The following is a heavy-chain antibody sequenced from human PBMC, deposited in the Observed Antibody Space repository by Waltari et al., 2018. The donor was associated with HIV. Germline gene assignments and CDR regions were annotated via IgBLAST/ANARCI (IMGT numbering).Heavy chain of an antibody. Sequence: QVQLVQSGAEVKKPGASVKVSCKASGYTFTAYYMPWVRQAPGQGLEWMGRINLNSGDTNYGQKFQGRVTMTRGTSISTAYMELSRLRSDDTAVYYCARDSYYYDSSGFFPDFWGQGTLVTVSS. J-gene: IGHJ4*02. D-gene: IGHD3-22*01. CDR2: INLNSGDT. V-gene: IGHV1-2*06. CDR3: ARDSYYYDSSGFFPDF. CDR1: GYTFTAYY.